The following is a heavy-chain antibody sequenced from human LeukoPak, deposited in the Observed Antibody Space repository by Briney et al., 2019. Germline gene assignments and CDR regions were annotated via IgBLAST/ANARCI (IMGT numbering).Heavy chain of an antibody. CDR1: GGSISSGGYY. D-gene: IGHD5-12*01. CDR2: IYHSGST. J-gene: IGHJ4*02. V-gene: IGHV4-30-2*01. Sequence: SQTLSLTCTVSGGSISSGGYYWSWIRQPPGKGLEWIGYIYHSGSTYYNPSLKSRVTISVDRSKNQFSLKLSSVTAADTAVYYCARSGYSGYDFDYWGQGTLVTVSS. CDR3: ARSGYSGYDFDY.